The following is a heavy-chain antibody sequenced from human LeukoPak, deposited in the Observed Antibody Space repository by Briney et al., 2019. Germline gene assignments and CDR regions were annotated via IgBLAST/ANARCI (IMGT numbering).Heavy chain of an antibody. CDR3: AREVVVITTGHYYYYMDV. V-gene: IGHV2-70*20. CDR2: IDWDDDK. Sequence: SGPTLVKPTQTLTLTCTFSGFSLGTSGMCVSWVRQPPGKTLEWLALIDWDDDKYYSTSLKTRLTISKDTSKNQVVLTMTNMDPVDTATYYCAREVVVITTGHYYYYMDVWGKGTTVTVSS. D-gene: IGHD3-22*01. J-gene: IGHJ6*03. CDR1: GFSLGTSGMC.